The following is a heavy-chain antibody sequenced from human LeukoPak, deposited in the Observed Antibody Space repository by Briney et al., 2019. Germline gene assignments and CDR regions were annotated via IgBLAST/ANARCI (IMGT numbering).Heavy chain of an antibody. V-gene: IGHV4-59*12. D-gene: IGHD3-22*01. J-gene: IGHJ4*02. Sequence: SETLSLXCTVSGGSISSYYWSWIRQPPGKGLEWIGYIYYSGSTNYNPSLKSRVTISVDTSKNQFSLKLSSVTAADTAVYYCARGGSLFLGATMKNFDYWGQGTLVTVSS. CDR2: IYYSGST. CDR3: ARGGSLFLGATMKNFDY. CDR1: GGSISSYY.